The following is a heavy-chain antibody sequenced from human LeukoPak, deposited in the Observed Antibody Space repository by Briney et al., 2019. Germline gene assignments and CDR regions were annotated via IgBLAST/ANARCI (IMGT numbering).Heavy chain of an antibody. CDR3: ARRPCVVFHFDS. J-gene: IGHJ4*02. CDR1: GGSISSYY. V-gene: IGHV4-59*01. CDR2: IYYSGST. Sequence: PSETLSLTCTVSGGSISSYYWSWIRQPPGKGLEWIGYIYYSGSTNYNPSLKSRVTISVDTSKNQFSLKLSSVTAADTAVYYCARRPCVVFHFDSWGQGTLVTVSS. D-gene: IGHD2-2*01.